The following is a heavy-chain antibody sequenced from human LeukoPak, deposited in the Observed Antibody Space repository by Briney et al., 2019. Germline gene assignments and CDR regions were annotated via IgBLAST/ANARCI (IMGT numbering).Heavy chain of an antibody. V-gene: IGHV3-53*01. CDR2: IYSGGST. CDR1: GFTVSSNH. J-gene: IGHJ4*02. CDR3: ARDSVVGNAYYFDY. Sequence: GGSLRLSCAASGFTVSSNHMSWVRQAPGKGLEWVSVIYSGGSTYYADSVKGRFTISRDNSKNTLYLQMNSLRAEDTAVYYCARDSVVGNAYYFDYWGQGTLVTVSS. D-gene: IGHD2-15*01.